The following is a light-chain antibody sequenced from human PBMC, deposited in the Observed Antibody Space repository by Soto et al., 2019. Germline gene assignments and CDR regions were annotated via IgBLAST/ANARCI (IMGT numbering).Light chain of an antibody. CDR2: GAS. V-gene: IGKV3-20*01. Sequence: EIVLTQSPGTLSLSPGERATLSCRAIQSVNNNYLAWYQQKPGQAPRFLIYGASSRATGVPDRFSGSGSGTDFALTINSLEPEDFAVYYCQQYDDSPSFTFGPGTKVDI. CDR1: QSVNNNY. J-gene: IGKJ3*01. CDR3: QQYDDSPSFT.